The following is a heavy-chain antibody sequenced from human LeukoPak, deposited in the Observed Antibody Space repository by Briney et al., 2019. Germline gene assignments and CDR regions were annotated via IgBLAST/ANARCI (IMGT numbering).Heavy chain of an antibody. D-gene: IGHD4-17*01. CDR1: GFTFNTYD. J-gene: IGHJ4*02. CDR3: AKDNRNYGDYVRDHRGGYFDY. Sequence: GGSLRLSCAASGFTFNTYDIHWVRQAPGKGLEWVAVISYDGSNKYYADFVKGRFTISRDNSKSTLYLQMSSLRAEDTAVYYCAKDNRNYGDYVRDHRGGYFDYWGQGTLVTVSS. CDR2: ISYDGSNK. V-gene: IGHV3-30*18.